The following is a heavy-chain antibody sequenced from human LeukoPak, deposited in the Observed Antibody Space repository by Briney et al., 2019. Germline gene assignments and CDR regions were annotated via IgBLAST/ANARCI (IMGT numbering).Heavy chain of an antibody. J-gene: IGHJ5*02. CDR1: GGSISSSSYY. Sequence: SETLSLTCTVSGGSISSSSYYWGWTRQPPGKGLEWIGSIYYSGSTYYNPSLKSRVTISVDTSKNQFSLKLSSVTAADTAVYYCARTSKGDYESFYPWGFDPWGQGTLVTVSS. CDR2: IYYSGST. V-gene: IGHV4-39*07. D-gene: IGHD4-17*01. CDR3: ARTSKGDYESFYPWGFDP.